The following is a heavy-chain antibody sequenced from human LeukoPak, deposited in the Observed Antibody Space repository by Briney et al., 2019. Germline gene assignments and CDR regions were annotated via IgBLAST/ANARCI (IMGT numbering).Heavy chain of an antibody. CDR2: IYTSGST. CDR3: ARDDNWNYGSDWFDP. CDR1: GGSISSGDNY. V-gene: IGHV4-61*02. J-gene: IGHJ5*02. Sequence: SETLSLTCTVSGGSISSGDNYWSWIRQPAGKGLEWIGRIYTSGSTNYNPSLKSRVTISVDTSKNQFSLKLSSVTAADTAVYYCARDDNWNYGSDWFDPWGQGTLVTVSS. D-gene: IGHD1-7*01.